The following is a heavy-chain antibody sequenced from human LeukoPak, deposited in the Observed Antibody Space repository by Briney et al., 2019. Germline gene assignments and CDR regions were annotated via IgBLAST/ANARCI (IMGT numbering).Heavy chain of an antibody. D-gene: IGHD3-22*01. CDR3: ARVGDSSGYYPLVDY. V-gene: IGHV1-46*01. CDR2: INPSGGST. CDR1: GYTFTSYY. Sequence: ASVKVSCKASGYTFTSYYMHWVRQAPGQGLEWMGIINPSGGSTSYAQKFQGRVTMTRGTSTSTVYMELSSLRSEDTAVYYCARVGDSSGYYPLVDYWGQGTLVTVSS. J-gene: IGHJ4*02.